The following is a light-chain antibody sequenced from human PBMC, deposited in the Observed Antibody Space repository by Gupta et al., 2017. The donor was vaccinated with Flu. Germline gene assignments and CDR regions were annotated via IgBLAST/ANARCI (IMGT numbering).Light chain of an antibody. CDR2: AAS. V-gene: IGKV1-39*01. J-gene: IGKJ1*01. CDR1: QSRSNY. CDR3: QQSDRSPHT. Sequence: ASSLSAYAGARVTITCRANQSRSNYLNWYQQKPGKAPNLLIYAASRVQGGVPARFSGSGSGTDCTLSISSLQAEDVGTYCCQQSDRSPHTFGQGTKLEVK.